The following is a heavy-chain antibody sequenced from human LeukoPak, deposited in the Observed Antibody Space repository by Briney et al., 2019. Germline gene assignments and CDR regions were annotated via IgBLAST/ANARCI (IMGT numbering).Heavy chain of an antibody. CDR3: ARGGRKYQQLTSPVDY. CDR2: ISSSGSTI. J-gene: IGHJ4*02. Sequence: QPGGSLRLSCAASGFAFSSYEMNWVRQAPGKGLEWVSYISSSGSTIYYADSVKGRFTISRDNAKNSLYLQMNSLRAEDTAVYYCARGGRKYQQLTSPVDYWGQGTLVTVYS. D-gene: IGHD2-2*01. CDR1: GFAFSSYE. V-gene: IGHV3-48*03.